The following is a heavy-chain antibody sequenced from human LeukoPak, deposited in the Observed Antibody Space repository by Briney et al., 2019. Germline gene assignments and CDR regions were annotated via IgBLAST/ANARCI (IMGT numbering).Heavy chain of an antibody. Sequence: SETLSFTCAVYGGSFSGYYWSWIRQPPGKGLEWIGEINHSGSTNYNPSLKSRVTISVDTSKNQFSLKLSSVTAADTAVYYCARGKSIESNDNYDSSGYYSWFLDYWGQGTLVTVSS. CDR3: ARGKSIESNDNYDSSGYYSWFLDY. CDR2: INHSGST. J-gene: IGHJ4*02. V-gene: IGHV4-34*01. CDR1: GGSFSGYY. D-gene: IGHD3-22*01.